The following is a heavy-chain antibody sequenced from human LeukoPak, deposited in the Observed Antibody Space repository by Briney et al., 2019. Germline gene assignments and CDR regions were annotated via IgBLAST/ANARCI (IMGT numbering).Heavy chain of an antibody. V-gene: IGHV3-23*01. CDR1: GFSFSTYS. J-gene: IGHJ4*02. Sequence: PGGSLRLSCATSGFSFSTYSMAWVRQAPGRGLEWVSVISGGGYIVYADSVKGRFTISRDNSENTVYLQMNSLRAEDTAIYYCARERDRGTDVADHFGHWGQGTLVTVSS. D-gene: IGHD6-19*01. CDR3: ARERDRGTDVADHFGH. CDR2: ISGGGYI.